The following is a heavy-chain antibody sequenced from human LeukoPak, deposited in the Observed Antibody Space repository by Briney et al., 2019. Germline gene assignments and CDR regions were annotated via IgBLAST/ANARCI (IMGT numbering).Heavy chain of an antibody. J-gene: IGHJ4*02. CDR1: GFTFSSYS. V-gene: IGHV3-48*01. CDR3: ARRGSYSNFDY. CDR2: ISSSSNTI. Sequence: GGSLRLSCAASGFTFSSYSMNWVRQAPGKGLEWVSYISSSSNTIYYADSVKGRFIISRDNAKNSLYLQMNSLRAEDTAVYHCARRGSYSNFDYWGQGTLVTVSS. D-gene: IGHD3-10*01.